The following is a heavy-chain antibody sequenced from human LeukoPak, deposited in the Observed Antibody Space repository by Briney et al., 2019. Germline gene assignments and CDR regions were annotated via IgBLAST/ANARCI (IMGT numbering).Heavy chain of an antibody. CDR3: ARDPGIPAAGTVGYFDY. CDR2: IKQDESEK. J-gene: IGHJ4*02. Sequence: GSLRLSCTASGFTFSSYWMSWVRQAPGKGLEWVANIKQDESEKFYVDSVKGRFTISRDNAKNSLYLQMNSLRAEDTAVYYCARDPGIPAAGTVGYFDYWGQGTLVTVSS. V-gene: IGHV3-7*01. D-gene: IGHD6-13*01. CDR1: GFTFSSYW.